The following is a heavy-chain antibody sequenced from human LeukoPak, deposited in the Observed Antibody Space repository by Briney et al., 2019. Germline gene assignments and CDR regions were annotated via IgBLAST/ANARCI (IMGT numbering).Heavy chain of an antibody. Sequence: SETLSLTXTVSGGSISSGSYFWSWIRQPAGKGLEWIGRVYSSGSSNYNPSLESRVSISVDTSKNQFSLKLSSVTAADTAVYYCARERAERFYYGSGSSYNGCELDCWGQGTLVTVSS. CDR2: VYSSGSS. D-gene: IGHD3-10*01. CDR1: GGSISSGSYF. V-gene: IGHV4-61*02. CDR3: ARERAERFYYGSGSSYNGCELDC. J-gene: IGHJ4*02.